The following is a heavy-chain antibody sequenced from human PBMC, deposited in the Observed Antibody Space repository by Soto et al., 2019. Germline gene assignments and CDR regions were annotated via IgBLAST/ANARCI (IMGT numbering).Heavy chain of an antibody. D-gene: IGHD3-10*01. CDR3: AKEGSYYGSEYYFDY. J-gene: IGHJ4*02. CDR1: GFTFSSYG. V-gene: IGHV3-30*18. CDR2: ISYDGSNK. Sequence: QVQLVESGGGVVQPGRSLRLSCAASGFTFSSYGMHWVRQAPGKGLEWVAVISYDGSNKYYADSVKGRFTISRDNSKNTVYLQMNSLRAEDTAVYYCAKEGSYYGSEYYFDYWGQGTLVTVSS.